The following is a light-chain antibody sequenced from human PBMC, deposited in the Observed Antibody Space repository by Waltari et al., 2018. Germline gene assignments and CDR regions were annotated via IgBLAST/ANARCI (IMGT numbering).Light chain of an antibody. V-gene: IGLV1-40*01. CDR3: QSYDSSLSDV. CDR1: SSNIGAGYD. J-gene: IGLJ1*01. Sequence: QSVLTQPPSVSGAPGQRVTISCTGSSSNIGAGYDVHWYQQLPGTAPKLLIYGNGKRPSGVPDRFSGSKSGTAASLAITGLQAEDEADYYCQSYDSSLSDVFGTGTKVTVL. CDR2: GNG.